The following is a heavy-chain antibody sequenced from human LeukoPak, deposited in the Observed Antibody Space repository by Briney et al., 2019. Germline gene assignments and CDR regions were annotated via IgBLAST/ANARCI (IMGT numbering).Heavy chain of an antibody. V-gene: IGHV3-15*01. D-gene: IGHD6-13*01. CDR1: GFTFSNAW. CDR3: TTGWIAAAGGAY. Sequence: GGSLRLSCAASGFTFSNAWMSWVRQAPGKGLEWVGRIKSKTDGGTTDYAASVKGRFTISRDDSKNTLYLQMNSLKTEDTAVYYCTTGWIAAAGGAYWGQGTLVTVSS. J-gene: IGHJ4*02. CDR2: IKSKTDGGTT.